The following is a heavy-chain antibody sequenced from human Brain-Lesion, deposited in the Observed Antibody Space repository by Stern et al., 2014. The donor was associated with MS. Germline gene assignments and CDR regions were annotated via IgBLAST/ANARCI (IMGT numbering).Heavy chain of an antibody. J-gene: IGHJ5*02. CDR2: IKSDGREK. V-gene: IGHV3-7*01. Sequence: EDQLVESGGGLVQPGGSLRLSCAASGFRFSNYWMSWVRQAPGKGPEWVANIKSDGREKLYVDSVKGRFTISRDNAKNSLYLQMNSLRAEDTAVYYCARGVDPWGRGTLVTVSS. CDR1: GFRFSNYW. CDR3: ARGVDP.